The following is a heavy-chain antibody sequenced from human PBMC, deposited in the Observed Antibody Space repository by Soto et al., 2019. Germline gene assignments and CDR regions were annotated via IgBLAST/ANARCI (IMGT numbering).Heavy chain of an antibody. V-gene: IGHV4-38-2*01. CDR3: ARAWVVPAARVPNWFDP. CDR1: GYSISSGYY. Sequence: SETLSLTCAVSGYSISSGYYLGWIRQPPGKGLEWIGSIYHSGSTYYNPSLKSRVTISVDTSKNQFSLKLSSVTAADTAVYYCARAWVVPAARVPNWFDPWGQGTLVTVSS. CDR2: IYHSGST. D-gene: IGHD2-2*01. J-gene: IGHJ5*02.